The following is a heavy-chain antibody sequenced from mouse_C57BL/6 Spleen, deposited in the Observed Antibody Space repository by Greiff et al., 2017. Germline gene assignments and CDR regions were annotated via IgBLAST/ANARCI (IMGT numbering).Heavy chain of an antibody. Sequence: QVPLQQSGAELVKPGASVKMSCKASGYTFTSYWITWVKQRPGQGLEWIGDIYPGSGSTNYNEKFKSKATLTVDTSSSTAYMQLSSLTSEDSAVYYCARRPGGYYAMDYWGQGTSVTVSS. J-gene: IGHJ4*01. CDR1: GYTFTSYW. V-gene: IGHV1-55*01. CDR2: IYPGSGST. CDR3: ARRPGGYYAMDY.